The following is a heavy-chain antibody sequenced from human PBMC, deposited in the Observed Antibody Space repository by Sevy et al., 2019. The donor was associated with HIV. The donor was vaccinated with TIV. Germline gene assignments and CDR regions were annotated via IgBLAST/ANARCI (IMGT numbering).Heavy chain of an antibody. J-gene: IGHJ6*02. Sequence: SETLSLTCSVSGGTIVSSGHYWGWIRQTPGKGLEWIRSIYYNGHTYYNPSLKSRLTISIDTSKNQFSLSLGSVTAADTGLYFCAREAGGYDYDYGLDVWGQGTTVTVSS. V-gene: IGHV4-39*02. CDR1: GGTIVSSGHY. CDR2: IYYNGHT. CDR3: AREAGGYDYDYGLDV. D-gene: IGHD5-12*01.